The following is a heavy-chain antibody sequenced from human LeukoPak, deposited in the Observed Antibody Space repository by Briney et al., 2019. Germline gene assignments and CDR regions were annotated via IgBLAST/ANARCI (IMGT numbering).Heavy chain of an antibody. V-gene: IGHV6-1*01. J-gene: IGHJ5*02. CDR2: TYYRSKWYS. CDR3: ARRLTQYDCFDP. D-gene: IGHD2-2*01. Sequence: PSQTLSLTCVISGDSVSSNSGAWHWIRQSPSRGLEWLGRTYYRSKWYSDYAVSVKGRITISPDTSENQFSLHLNSVTPEDTAVYYCARRLTQYDCFDPWGQGILVTVSS. CDR1: GDSVSSNSGA.